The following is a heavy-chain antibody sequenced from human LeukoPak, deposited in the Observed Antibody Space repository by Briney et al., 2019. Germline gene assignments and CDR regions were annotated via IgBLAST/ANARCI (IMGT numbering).Heavy chain of an antibody. J-gene: IGHJ4*02. CDR1: GFTFSSYA. CDR3: ARDNTSPPDY. V-gene: IGHV3-30-3*01. CDR2: ISYDGSNK. Sequence: GGSLRLPCAASGFTFSSYAMHWVRQAPGKGLEWVAVISYDGSNKYYADSVKGRFTISRDNSKNTLYLQMNSLRAEDTAVYYCARDNTSPPDYWGQGTLVTVSS. D-gene: IGHD2-2*01.